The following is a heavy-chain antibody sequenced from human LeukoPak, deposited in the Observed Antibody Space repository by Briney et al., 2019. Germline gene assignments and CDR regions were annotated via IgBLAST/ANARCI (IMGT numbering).Heavy chain of an antibody. CDR2: INHSGST. CDR3: AIQEGYSSGWYVDY. Sequence: SETLSLTCAVYGGSFSGYYWSWIRQPPGKGLEWIGEINHSGSTNYNPSLKSRVTISVDTSKNQFSLKLSSVTAADTAVYYCAIQEGYSSGWYVDYWGQGTLVTVSS. V-gene: IGHV4-34*01. D-gene: IGHD6-19*01. J-gene: IGHJ4*02. CDR1: GGSFSGYY.